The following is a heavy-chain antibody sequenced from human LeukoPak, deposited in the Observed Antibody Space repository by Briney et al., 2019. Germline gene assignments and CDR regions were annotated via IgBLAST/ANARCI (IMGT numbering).Heavy chain of an antibody. D-gene: IGHD2-15*01. CDR2: ICSSSSYI. J-gene: IGHJ5*02. CDR1: GFTFSSYS. V-gene: IGHV3-21*01. CDR3: ARVVVVAATRWFDP. Sequence: PGGSLRLSCAASGFTFSSYSMNWVRQAPGKGPEWVSSICSSSSYIYYADSVKGRFTISRDNAKNSLYLQMNSLRAEDTAVYYCARVVVVAATRWFDPWGQGTLVTVSS.